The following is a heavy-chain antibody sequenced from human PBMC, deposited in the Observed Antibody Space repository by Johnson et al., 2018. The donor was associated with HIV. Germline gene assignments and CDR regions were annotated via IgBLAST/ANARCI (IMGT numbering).Heavy chain of an antibody. D-gene: IGHD7-27*01. CDR3: AKDRTNWGYDAFDV. CDR1: GFTFDDYA. V-gene: IGHV3-9*01. J-gene: IGHJ3*01. Sequence: VQLVESGGGVVQPGGSLRLSCVASGFTFDDYAMHWVRQAPGKGLEWVAGISWDSGTRGYGDSVQGRFTISRDNAKKSLYLQMNRLRAEDTAVYFCAKDRTNWGYDAFDVWGQGTTVTVSS. CDR2: ISWDSGTR.